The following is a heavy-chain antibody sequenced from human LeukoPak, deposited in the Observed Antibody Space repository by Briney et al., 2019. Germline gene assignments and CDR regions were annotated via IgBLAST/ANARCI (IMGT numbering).Heavy chain of an antibody. CDR3: ARLTADGRLYFVD. V-gene: IGHV3-53*01. J-gene: IGHJ4*02. D-gene: IGHD6-13*01. CDR2: LYNTGNT. CDR1: GFTVNSNY. Sequence: GGSLRLSCAASGFTVNSNYLSWVRQAPGKGLEWVSTLYNTGNTYHANSVKGRFSISRDNSKNTLFLQMNSLRAEDTAVYYCARLTADGRLYFVDWGPGTLVTVSS.